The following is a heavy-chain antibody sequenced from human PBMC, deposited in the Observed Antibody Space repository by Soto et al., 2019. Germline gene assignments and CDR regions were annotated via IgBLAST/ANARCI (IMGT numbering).Heavy chain of an antibody. D-gene: IGHD5-12*01. CDR1: GGSISSYY. Sequence: KTSETLSLTCTVSGGSISSYYSSWIRQPPGKGLEWIGYIYYSGNSNYNPSLKSRATISVDTSKNQFSLKLSSVTAADTAMYYCARDLEDGYNLGWFDPWGQGTLVTVSS. CDR3: ARDLEDGYNLGWFDP. CDR2: IYYSGNS. V-gene: IGHV4-59*01. J-gene: IGHJ5*02.